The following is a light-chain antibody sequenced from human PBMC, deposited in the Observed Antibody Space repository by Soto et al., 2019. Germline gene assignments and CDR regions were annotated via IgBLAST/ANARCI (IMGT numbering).Light chain of an antibody. CDR2: GAS. V-gene: IGKV3-15*01. CDR3: QQYNNWPPIT. CDR1: QSVSSN. J-gene: IGKJ1*01. Sequence: EIRMTQSPATLSVSPGERATLSYWASQSVSSNLAWYQQKPGQAPRLLIYGASTRATGIPARFSGSGSGTEFTLTISSLQSEDFAVYYCQQYNNWPPITFGQGTKVDIK.